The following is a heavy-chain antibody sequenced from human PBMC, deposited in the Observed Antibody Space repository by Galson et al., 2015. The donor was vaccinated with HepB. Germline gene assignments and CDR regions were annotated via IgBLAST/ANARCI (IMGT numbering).Heavy chain of an antibody. Sequence: SLRLSCAASGLTFSNYAMHWVRQAPGKGLEWVAVISYDATYKAYADSVEGRFTISRDNPQNTLYLQMDSLGVDDTAVYYCAKDLQVAGGHYYGLDVWGQGTTVAVSS. CDR2: ISYDATYK. V-gene: IGHV3-30*18. CDR1: GLTFSNYA. J-gene: IGHJ6*02. D-gene: IGHD2-8*02. CDR3: AKDLQVAGGHYYGLDV.